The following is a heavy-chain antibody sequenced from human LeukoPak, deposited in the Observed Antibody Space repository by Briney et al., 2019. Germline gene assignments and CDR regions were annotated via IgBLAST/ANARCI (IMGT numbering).Heavy chain of an antibody. J-gene: IGHJ3*02. CDR3: ARGPFVLIAAAANDAFDI. CDR1: GFTFSSYS. Sequence: GGSLRLSCAASGFTFSSYSMNWVRQAPGKGLEWVSYVSSSGSTIYYTDSVKDRFTVSRDNANNSLYLDMNSLRAEDTAVYYCARGPFVLIAAAANDAFDIWGQGTMVTVSS. D-gene: IGHD6-13*01. V-gene: IGHV3-48*04. CDR2: VSSSGSTI.